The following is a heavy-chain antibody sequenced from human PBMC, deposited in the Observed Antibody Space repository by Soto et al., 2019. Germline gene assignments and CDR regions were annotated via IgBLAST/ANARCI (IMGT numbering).Heavy chain of an antibody. CDR3: AKVLRFLEWLSHDAFDI. J-gene: IGHJ3*02. CDR1: GFTFSSYA. V-gene: IGHV3-23*01. D-gene: IGHD3-3*01. Sequence: VQLLESGGGLVQPGGSLRLSCAASGFTFSSYAMSWVRQAPGKGLEWVSAISGSGGSTYYADSVKGRFTISRDNSKNTLYLQMNSLRAEDTAVYYCAKVLRFLEWLSHDAFDIWGQGTMVTVSS. CDR2: ISGSGGST.